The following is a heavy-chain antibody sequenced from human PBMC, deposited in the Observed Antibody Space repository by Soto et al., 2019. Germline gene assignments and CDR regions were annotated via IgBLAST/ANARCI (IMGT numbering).Heavy chain of an antibody. CDR1: GYTFTSYG. CDR3: ARESSSSCHDY. V-gene: IGHV1-18*01. Sequence: QVQLVQSGAEVKKPGASVKVSCKASGYTFTSYGISWVRQAPGQGLEWMGWISAYNGNTNYAQKLQGRXTXTXXTYTSTAYMALRSLRSDDTAVYYCARESSSSCHDYWGQGTLVTVSS. CDR2: ISAYNGNT. D-gene: IGHD6-13*01. J-gene: IGHJ4*02.